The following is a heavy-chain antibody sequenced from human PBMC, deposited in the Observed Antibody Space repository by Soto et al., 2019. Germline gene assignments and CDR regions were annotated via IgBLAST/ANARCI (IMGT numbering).Heavy chain of an antibody. V-gene: IGHV4-34*01. CDR3: AKANYYDSRPFDY. Sequence: SETLSLTCAVYGGSFSGYYWSWIRQPPGKGLEWIGEINHSGSTNYNPSLKSRVTISVDTSKNQFSLKLSSVTAEDTAVYYCAKANYYDSRPFDYWGQGTLVTVS. J-gene: IGHJ4*02. CDR1: GGSFSGYY. CDR2: INHSGST. D-gene: IGHD3-22*01.